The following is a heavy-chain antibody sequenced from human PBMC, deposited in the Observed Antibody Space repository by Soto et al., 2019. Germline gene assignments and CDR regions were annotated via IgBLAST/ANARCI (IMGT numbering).Heavy chain of an antibody. J-gene: IGHJ4*02. V-gene: IGHV3-30*18. CDR3: AKSALAAAGTLGY. D-gene: IGHD6-13*01. CDR2: ISYDGSNK. CDR1: GFTFSSYG. Sequence: GGSLRLSCAASGFTFSSYGMHWVRQAPGKGLEWVAVISYDGSNKYYADSVKGRFTISRDNSKNTLYLQMNSLRAEDTAVYYCAKSALAAAGTLGYWGQGTLVTVSS.